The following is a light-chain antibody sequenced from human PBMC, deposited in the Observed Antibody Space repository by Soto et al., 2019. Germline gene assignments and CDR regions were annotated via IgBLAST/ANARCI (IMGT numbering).Light chain of an antibody. J-gene: IGKJ1*01. V-gene: IGKV3-15*01. CDR1: QSVSSS. CDR3: QQYNNWPT. CDR2: GAS. Sequence: EIVLTQSPGTLSLSPGERATLSCRASQSVSSSQLAWYQQKPGQAPRLLIYGASTRATGIPARFSGSGSGTEFTLTISSLQSEDFAVYYCQQYNNWPTFGQGTKVDIK.